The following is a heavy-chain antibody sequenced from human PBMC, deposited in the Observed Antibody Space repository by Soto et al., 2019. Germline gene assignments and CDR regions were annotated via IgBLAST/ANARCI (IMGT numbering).Heavy chain of an antibody. CDR3: AAGGGLPRYY. CDR2: IYHSGST. D-gene: IGHD5-12*01. Sequence: QLQLQESGSGLVKPSQTLSLTCAVSGGSISSGGYSWSWIRQPPGKGLEWIGYIYHSGSTYYNPSLKSRVTISVDRAQNQFSLKLSSGTAADTAVYFWAAGGGLPRYYWGQGTLVTVSS. V-gene: IGHV4-30-2*01. CDR1: GGSISSGGYS. J-gene: IGHJ4*02.